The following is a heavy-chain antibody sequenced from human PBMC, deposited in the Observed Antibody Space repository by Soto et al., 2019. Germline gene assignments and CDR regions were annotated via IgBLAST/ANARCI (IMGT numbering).Heavy chain of an antibody. D-gene: IGHD6-19*01. CDR1: GFTFSSYW. Sequence: EVQLMESGGGLVQPGGSLRLSCAGSGFTFSSYWMNWVRQAPGKGLEWVANIKQDGSEKYYVDSVKGRFSISRDNAQNSTYLQMSSLRAEGTAVYYCAGGTGWLIDYWGQGTLVTVSS. J-gene: IGHJ4*02. V-gene: IGHV3-7*04. CDR3: AGGTGWLIDY. CDR2: IKQDGSEK.